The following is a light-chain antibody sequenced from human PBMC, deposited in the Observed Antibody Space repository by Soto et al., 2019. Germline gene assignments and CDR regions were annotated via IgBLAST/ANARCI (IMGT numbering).Light chain of an antibody. CDR2: GAS. V-gene: IGKV3-20*01. CDR1: QSVASNN. J-gene: IGKJ1*01. Sequence: EIVLTQSPGTLSLSPGERATLSCRASQSVASNNLAWYQQKPGQSPRLLIYGASSRARGIPDRVTGSWSGTDFILTISRLEPEDFAVYYCQQYGSSPRTFGQGTRVEV. CDR3: QQYGSSPRT.